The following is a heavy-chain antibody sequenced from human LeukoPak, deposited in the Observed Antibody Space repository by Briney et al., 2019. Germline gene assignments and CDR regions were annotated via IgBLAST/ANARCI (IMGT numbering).Heavy chain of an antibody. CDR2: IYYSGNT. V-gene: IGHV4-31*03. J-gene: IGHJ4*02. D-gene: IGHD6-19*01. CDR1: GGSIGSGGYY. Sequence: SETLSLTCTVSGGSIGSGGYYWSWIRQHPGKGLEWIGYIYYSGNTYYNPSLKSRVTISADTSKNQFSLKLSSVTAADTAVYYCARGSSGWLRFDYWGQGTLVTVSS. CDR3: ARGSSGWLRFDY.